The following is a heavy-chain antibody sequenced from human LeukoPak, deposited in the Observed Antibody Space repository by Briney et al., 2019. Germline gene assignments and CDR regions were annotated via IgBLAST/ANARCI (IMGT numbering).Heavy chain of an antibody. V-gene: IGHV3-30*02. J-gene: IGHJ4*02. D-gene: IGHD3-3*01. CDR3: AKLYYDFWSGLDY. CDR1: GFTFDTYG. CDR2: VRYDETNK. Sequence: PGGSLRLSCATSGFTFDTYGMHWVRQAPGKGLEWVAFVRYDETNKDHADSVKGRFTISRDNSKNTLYLQMNSLRAEDTAVYYCAKLYYDFWSGLDYWGQGTLVTVSS.